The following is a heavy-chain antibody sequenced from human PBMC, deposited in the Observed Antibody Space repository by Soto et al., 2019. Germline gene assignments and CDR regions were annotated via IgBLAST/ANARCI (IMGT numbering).Heavy chain of an antibody. CDR1: GFTFSSYE. V-gene: IGHV3-48*03. J-gene: IGHJ6*02. CDR2: IPSSGGTI. CDR3: ARWAPVYDSKSLDYSYGMDV. D-gene: IGHD3-3*01. Sequence: EVQLVESGGGLVQPGGSLRLSCAASGFTFSSYEMHWVRQAPGKGLEWVSYIPSSGGTIHYADSVKGRFTISRDNAKNSLYLQMNILRAEDTAVYYYARWAPVYDSKSLDYSYGMDVWGQGTTVTVSS.